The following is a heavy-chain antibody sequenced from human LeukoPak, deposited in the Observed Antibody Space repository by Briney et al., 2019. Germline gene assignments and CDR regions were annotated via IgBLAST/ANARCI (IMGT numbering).Heavy chain of an antibody. J-gene: IGHJ4*02. CDR2: IKQDGSEK. CDR3: ARDLSIAARYYFDY. Sequence: PGGSLRLSCAASGLTFSSYWMSWVRQAPGKGLEWVANIKQDGSEKYYVDSVKGRFTISRDNAKNSLYLQMNSLRAEDTAVYYCARDLSIAARYYFDYWGQGTLVTVSS. D-gene: IGHD6-6*01. CDR1: GLTFSSYW. V-gene: IGHV3-7*01.